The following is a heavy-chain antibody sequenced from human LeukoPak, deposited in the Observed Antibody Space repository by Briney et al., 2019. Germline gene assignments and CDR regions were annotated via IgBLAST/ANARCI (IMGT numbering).Heavy chain of an antibody. CDR3: ARAPLYGGFDY. Sequence: ASVKVSCKASGYTFTSYYMHWVRQAPGQGLEWMGIINPSGGSTSYAQKFQGRVTMTRDMSTGTVYMELSSLRSEDTAVYYCARAPLYGGFDYWGQGTLVTVSS. J-gene: IGHJ4*02. V-gene: IGHV1-46*01. D-gene: IGHD3-10*02. CDR1: GYTFTSYY. CDR2: INPSGGST.